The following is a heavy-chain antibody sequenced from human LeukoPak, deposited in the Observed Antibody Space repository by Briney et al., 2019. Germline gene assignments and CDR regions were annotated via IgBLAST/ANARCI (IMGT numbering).Heavy chain of an antibody. CDR3: ARDPGRSWYFLSLHYYYMDV. Sequence: GASVKVSCMSSGYTFTNFYMHWVRQAPGQGLEWMGLINPSGTTTWFAEKFQGRIILTRDMSTSTAYMELSRLRSDDTAVYYCARDPGRSWYFLSLHYYYMDVWGKGTTVTVSS. D-gene: IGHD6-13*01. CDR2: INPSGTTT. V-gene: IGHV1-46*01. J-gene: IGHJ6*03. CDR1: GYTFTNFY.